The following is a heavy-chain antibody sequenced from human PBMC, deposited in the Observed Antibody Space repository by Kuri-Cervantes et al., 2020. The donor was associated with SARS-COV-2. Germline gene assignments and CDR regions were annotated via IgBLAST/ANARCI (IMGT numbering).Heavy chain of an antibody. D-gene: IGHD2-2*01. J-gene: IGHJ6*02. CDR2: MNPNSGNT. V-gene: IGHV1-8*01. CDR3: ARDIVVVPARVTYYYYGMDV. Sequence: ASVKVSCKASGYTFNNYDINWVRQATGQGLEWMGWMNPNSGNTGYPQKFQGRVTMTRNTSINTAYMELSSLRSEDTAVYYCARDIVVVPARVTYYYYGMDVWGQGTTVTVSS. CDR1: GYTFNNYD.